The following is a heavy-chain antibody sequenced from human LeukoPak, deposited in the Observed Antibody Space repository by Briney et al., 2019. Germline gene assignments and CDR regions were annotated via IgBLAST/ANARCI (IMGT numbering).Heavy chain of an antibody. Sequence: SETLSLTCAVYGGSFSGYYWSWIRQPPGKGLEWIGEINHSGSTNYNPSLKSRVTISIDTSKNQFSLKLSSVTAADTAVYFCARWVTASSMDYWGQGTLVTVSS. J-gene: IGHJ4*02. D-gene: IGHD6-6*01. CDR3: ARWVTASSMDY. CDR1: GGSFSGYY. V-gene: IGHV4-34*01. CDR2: INHSGST.